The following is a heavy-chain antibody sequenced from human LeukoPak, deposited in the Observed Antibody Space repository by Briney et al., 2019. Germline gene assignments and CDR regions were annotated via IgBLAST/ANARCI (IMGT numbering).Heavy chain of an antibody. Sequence: GGSLRLSCAASGFTFSSYGMHWVRQTPGKGLEWVAFIRYDGSNKYYADSVKGRFTISRDNSKNTLYLQMNSLRAEDTAVYYCANLGLSYYDSSCYSTMPDYWGQGTLVTVSS. CDR2: IRYDGSNK. CDR3: ANLGLSYYDSSCYSTMPDY. CDR1: GFTFSSYG. J-gene: IGHJ4*02. V-gene: IGHV3-30*02. D-gene: IGHD3-22*01.